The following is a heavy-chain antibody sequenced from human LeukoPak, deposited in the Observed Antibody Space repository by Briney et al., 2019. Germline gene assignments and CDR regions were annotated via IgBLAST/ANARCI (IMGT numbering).Heavy chain of an antibody. Sequence: ASVKVSCKASGYTFTSYGISWVRQTPGQAREWMGWISAYNGDTNYAQKLQGRVTMTTDTSTSTAYMELRSLRSDDTAVYYCARADIRAIASSGWYGFDYWGQGTLVTVSS. V-gene: IGHV1-18*01. CDR1: GYTFTSYG. D-gene: IGHD6-19*01. CDR2: ISAYNGDT. J-gene: IGHJ4*02. CDR3: ARADIRAIASSGWYGFDY.